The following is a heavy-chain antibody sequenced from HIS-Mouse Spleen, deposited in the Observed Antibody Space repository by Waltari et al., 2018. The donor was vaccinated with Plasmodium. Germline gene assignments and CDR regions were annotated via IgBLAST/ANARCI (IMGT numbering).Heavy chain of an antibody. CDR3: ASSWYWYFDL. J-gene: IGHJ2*01. V-gene: IGHV3-7*01. D-gene: IGHD6-13*01. CDR1: GFTFSSYW. Sequence: EVQLVESGGGLVQPGGSLSLSWAASGFTFSSYWMSWVRQASGKGLEWVANIKQDGSEKYYVDSVKGRFTISRDNAKNSLYLQMNSLRAEDTAVYYCASSWYWYFDLWGRGTLVTVSS. CDR2: IKQDGSEK.